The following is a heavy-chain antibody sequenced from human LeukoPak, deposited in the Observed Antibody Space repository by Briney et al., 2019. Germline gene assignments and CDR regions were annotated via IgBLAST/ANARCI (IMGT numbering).Heavy chain of an antibody. CDR1: GFSLSTRGVG. CDR2: IYWDDDK. V-gene: IGHV2-5*02. J-gene: IGHJ6*03. Sequence: SGPTLVKPTQTLTLTCTFSGFSLSTRGVGVGWIRQPPGKALEWLALIYWDDDKRYSPSLNSRLTITKDTSKNQVVLTMTNMDPVDTATYYCARSTGYCSSTTCGPGYYYYYMDVWGKGTTVTVSS. D-gene: IGHD2-2*01. CDR3: ARSTGYCSSTTCGPGYYYYYMDV.